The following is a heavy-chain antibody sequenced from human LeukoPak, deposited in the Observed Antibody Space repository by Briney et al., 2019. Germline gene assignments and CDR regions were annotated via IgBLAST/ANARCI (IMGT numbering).Heavy chain of an antibody. D-gene: IGHD1-26*01. CDR1: GYTFTSYG. CDR3: ARDVGATYMDV. CDR2: ISAYNGNT. Sequence: GASVKVSCKASGYTFTSYGIRWVRKAPGQGLEWMVWISAYNGNTNYAQKLQGRVTMTTDTSTSTAYMELRSVRSDDTAVYYCARDVGATYMDVWGKGTTVTVSS. J-gene: IGHJ6*03. V-gene: IGHV1-18*01.